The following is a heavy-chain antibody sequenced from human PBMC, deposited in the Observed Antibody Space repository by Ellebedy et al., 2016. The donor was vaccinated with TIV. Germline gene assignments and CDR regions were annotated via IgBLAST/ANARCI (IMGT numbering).Heavy chain of an antibody. CDR1: GFTLSSSA. D-gene: IGHD3-10*01. J-gene: IGHJ4*02. V-gene: IGHV3-48*01. Sequence: GESLKISCAASGFTLSSSAMNWVRQAPGKGLEWVAYISSSSSNIHYADSVKGRFTISRDNSRNTVYLQMNNLRAEDTAVYYCARDSGRRRSWDNDYWGQGTLVTVSS. CDR3: ARDSGRRRSWDNDY. CDR2: ISSSSSNI.